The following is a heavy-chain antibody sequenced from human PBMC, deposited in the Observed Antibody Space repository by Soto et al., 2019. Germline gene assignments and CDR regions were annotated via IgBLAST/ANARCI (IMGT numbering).Heavy chain of an antibody. CDR3: AKSKYGAVVYGVDV. CDR2: ISESGAST. V-gene: IGHV3-23*01. CDR1: GFTFSSHG. D-gene: IGHD2-8*01. Sequence: GGSLRLSCAASGFTFSSHGMIWVRQAPGNGLEWVSGISESGASTYYADSVKGRFTISRDNFKNTLSLQMNSLRAEDMAVYYCAKSKYGAVVYGVDVRGPGTTVTVSS. J-gene: IGHJ6*02.